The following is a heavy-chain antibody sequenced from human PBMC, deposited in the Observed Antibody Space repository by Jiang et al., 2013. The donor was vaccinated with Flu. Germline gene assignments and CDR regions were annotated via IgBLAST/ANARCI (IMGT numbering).Heavy chain of an antibody. V-gene: IGHV3-30*18. CDR2: ISYDGGHE. J-gene: IGHJ4*02. CDR1: GFIFDNFG. Sequence: QLVESGGGVVQPGGSLRVSCAASGFIFDNFGLCWVRQAPGKGLEWLTFISYDGGHEYYADSVKGRFTISRDNSKNTLFPQMSSLRPEDTAVYYCAKERLRGGASELDSWGQGTLVTVSS. D-gene: IGHD1-26*01. CDR3: AKERLRGGASELDS.